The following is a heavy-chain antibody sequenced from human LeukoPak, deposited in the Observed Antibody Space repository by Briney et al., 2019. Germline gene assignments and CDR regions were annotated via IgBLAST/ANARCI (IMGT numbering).Heavy chain of an antibody. CDR2: ISGSGGST. D-gene: IGHD2-2*01. Sequence: GGSLRLSCAASGFTFSSYAMSWVRQAPGKGLEWVSAISGSGGSTYYADSVKGRFTISRDNSKNTLYLQMNSLRVEDTAVYYCAPLGYCSSTTCDSRDYWGRGTLVTVSS. V-gene: IGHV3-23*01. CDR3: APLGYCSSTTCDSRDY. CDR1: GFTFSSYA. J-gene: IGHJ4*02.